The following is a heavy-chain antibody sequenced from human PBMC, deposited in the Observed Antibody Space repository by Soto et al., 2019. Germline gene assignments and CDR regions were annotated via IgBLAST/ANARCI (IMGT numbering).Heavy chain of an antibody. D-gene: IGHD3-3*01. CDR1: GYAFTSHT. Sequence: QVQLVQSGAEVKEPGASVRVSCKASGYAFTSHTIHWARQAPGQGLEWMGWLIVSHGSPRYAPQFQGRVTFGRDTFATTAYMELSSLTSEDTAVYYCAREPEDGVPGDYWGQGTPVVVSS. CDR2: LIVSHGSP. CDR3: AREPEDGVPGDY. J-gene: IGHJ4*02. V-gene: IGHV1-3*01.